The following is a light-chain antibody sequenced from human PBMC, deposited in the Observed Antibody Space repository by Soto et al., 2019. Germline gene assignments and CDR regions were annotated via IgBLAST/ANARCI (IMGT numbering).Light chain of an antibody. CDR3: QQYGNSPIT. V-gene: IGKV3-20*01. J-gene: IGKJ5*01. Sequence: EVVLTQSPGTLSLSRGERATLSCRASERIYSAYLGWYQQKPGQAPRLLIYGTSSRATGIPDRFSGSGSGTDFPLTISRLEHEDFAVYYCQQYGNSPITFGQGTRLGIK. CDR1: ERIYSAY. CDR2: GTS.